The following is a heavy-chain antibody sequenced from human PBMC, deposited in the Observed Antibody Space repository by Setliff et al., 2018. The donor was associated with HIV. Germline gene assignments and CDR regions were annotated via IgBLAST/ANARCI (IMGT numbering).Heavy chain of an antibody. J-gene: IGHJ6*02. CDR3: ARESPLNYYDSSGYYYVGNYYGMDV. CDR1: GGTFSSYA. CDR2: MNPNSGNT. D-gene: IGHD3-22*01. V-gene: IGHV1-8*02. Sequence: ASVKVSCKASGGTFSSYAISWVRQAPGQGLEWMGWMNPNSGNTGYAQKFQGRVTMTRNTSISTAYMELSRLRSDDTAVYYCARESPLNYYDSSGYYYVGNYYGMDVWGQGTTVTVSS.